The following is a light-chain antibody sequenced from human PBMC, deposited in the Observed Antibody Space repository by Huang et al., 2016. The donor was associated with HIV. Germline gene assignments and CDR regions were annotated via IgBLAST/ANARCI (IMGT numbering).Light chain of an antibody. V-gene: IGKV1-8*01. CDR1: QDVSDY. CDR2: SAS. J-gene: IGKJ1*01. CDR3: QQYSVYPWT. Sequence: AIRITQSPSSLSASTGDTVTITCRASQDVSDYLAWYQQKPGRAPNLLVYSASTLQCGVTSRFSGNGSATDFSLTINCLQSEDSGTYYCQQYSVYPWTFGQGTKV.